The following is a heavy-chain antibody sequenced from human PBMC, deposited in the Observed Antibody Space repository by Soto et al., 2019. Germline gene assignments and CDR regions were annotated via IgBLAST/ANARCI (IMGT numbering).Heavy chain of an antibody. D-gene: IGHD5-18*01. Sequence: PSETLSLTCTVSGGSISSYYWSWIRQPPGKGLEWIGYIYYSGSTNYNPSLKSRVTISVDTSKNQFSLKLSSVTAADTAVYSCAITPWDGYTGYYFDYWGQGTLVTISS. V-gene: IGHV4-59*12. CDR2: IYYSGST. J-gene: IGHJ4*02. CDR1: GGSISSYY. CDR3: AITPWDGYTGYYFDY.